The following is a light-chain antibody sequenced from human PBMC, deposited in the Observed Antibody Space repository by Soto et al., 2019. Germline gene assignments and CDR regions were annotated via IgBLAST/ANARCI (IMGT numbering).Light chain of an antibody. Sequence: EIVMTQSPATLSVSPGERATLSCRASQSVSSNLAWYQQKPGQAPRLLISDASTRATGIPARFSGSGSGKEFTLTISSLQSEDFAVYYCQQYNNWPVTFGPATKVDIK. CDR2: DAS. CDR1: QSVSSN. J-gene: IGKJ3*01. CDR3: QQYNNWPVT. V-gene: IGKV3-15*01.